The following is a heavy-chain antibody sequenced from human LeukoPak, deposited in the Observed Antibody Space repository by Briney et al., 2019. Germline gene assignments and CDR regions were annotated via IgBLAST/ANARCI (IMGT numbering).Heavy chain of an antibody. CDR1: GFTFSSYC. Sequence: GGSLRLSCAASGFTFSSYCMHWVRQAPGKGLEWVAVISYDGSNKYYADSVKGRFTISRDNSKNTLYLQMNSLRAEDTAVYYCAKGVTKHAYYFDYWGQGTLVTVSS. J-gene: IGHJ4*02. CDR3: AKGVTKHAYYFDY. CDR2: ISYDGSNK. V-gene: IGHV3-30*18. D-gene: IGHD4-17*01.